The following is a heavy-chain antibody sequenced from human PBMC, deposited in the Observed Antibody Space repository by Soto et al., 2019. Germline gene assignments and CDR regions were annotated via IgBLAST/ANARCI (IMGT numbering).Heavy chain of an antibody. D-gene: IGHD6-13*01. V-gene: IGHV3-30*18. CDR1: GFTFSSYG. Sequence: GGSLRLSCAASGFTFSSYGMHWARQAPGKGLEWVAVISYDGSNKYYADSVKGRFTISRDNSKNTLYLQMNSLRAEDTAVYYCAKGLYSSSWYGGIDYWGQGTLVTVSS. J-gene: IGHJ4*02. CDR3: AKGLYSSSWYGGIDY. CDR2: ISYDGSNK.